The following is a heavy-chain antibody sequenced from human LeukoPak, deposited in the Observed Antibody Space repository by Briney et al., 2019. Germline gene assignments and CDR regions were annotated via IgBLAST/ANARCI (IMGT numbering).Heavy chain of an antibody. J-gene: IGHJ6*03. V-gene: IGHV1-8*03. CDR3: ARGVRGSTSRGDYYYYMDV. CDR2: MSPNSGDT. Sequence: GASVKVSCKASGYTFTSYDINWVRQATGQGLEWMGWMSPNSGDTGYAQKFQGRVTITRNTSISTAYMELSSLRSEDTAVYYCARGVRGSTSRGDYYYYMDVWGKGTTVTVSS. D-gene: IGHD2-2*01. CDR1: GYTFTSYD.